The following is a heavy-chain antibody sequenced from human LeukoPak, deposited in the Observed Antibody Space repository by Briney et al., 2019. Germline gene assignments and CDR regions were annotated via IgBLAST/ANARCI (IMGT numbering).Heavy chain of an antibody. CDR3: ARDSSNYLFDY. CDR1: GFTVSSNY. J-gene: IGHJ4*02. Sequence: GGSLRLSCAPSGFTVSSNYMSWVRQAPGKGLEWVSVIYSGGSTNYADSVKGRFTISRDNSKNTLYLQMNSLRAEDTAVYYCARDSSNYLFDYWGQGTLVTVSS. D-gene: IGHD4-11*01. CDR2: IYSGGST. V-gene: IGHV3-53*01.